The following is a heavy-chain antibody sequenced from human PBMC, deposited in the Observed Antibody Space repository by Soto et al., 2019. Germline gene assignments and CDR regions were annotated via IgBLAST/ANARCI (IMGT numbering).Heavy chain of an antibody. D-gene: IGHD3-9*01. Sequence: ASVKVSCKASGYTSTSYDINWVRQATGQGLEWMGWMNPNSGNTGYAQKFQGRVTMTRNTSISTAYMELSSLRSEDTAVYYCARGHILRYFDWSTGDYWGQGTLVTSPQ. V-gene: IGHV1-8*01. J-gene: IGHJ4*02. CDR2: MNPNSGNT. CDR1: GYTSTSYD. CDR3: ARGHILRYFDWSTGDY.